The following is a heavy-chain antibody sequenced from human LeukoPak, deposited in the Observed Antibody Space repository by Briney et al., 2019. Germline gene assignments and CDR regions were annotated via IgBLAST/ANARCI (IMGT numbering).Heavy chain of an antibody. Sequence: TGGSLRLSCAASGFTFSNAWMSWVRQAPGKGLEWVGRIKSKTDGGTTDYAAPVKGRFTISRDDSKNTLYLQMNSLKTEDTAVYYCATDSDFRYCSGGSCYSPDYWGQGTLVTVSS. CDR2: IKSKTDGGTT. J-gene: IGHJ4*02. D-gene: IGHD2-15*01. CDR1: GFTFSNAW. V-gene: IGHV3-15*01. CDR3: ATDSDFRYCSGGSCYSPDY.